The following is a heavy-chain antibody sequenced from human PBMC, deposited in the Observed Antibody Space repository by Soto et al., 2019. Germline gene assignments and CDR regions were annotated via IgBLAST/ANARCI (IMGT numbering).Heavy chain of an antibody. J-gene: IGHJ6*02. Sequence: SETLSLTCTVSGGPISSYYWSWIRQPPGKGLEWIGYIYYSGSTNYNPSLKSRVTISVDTSKNQFSLKLSSVTAADTAVYYCARRLYHYGMDVWGQGTTVTVSS. CDR3: ARRLYHYGMDV. CDR2: IYYSGST. V-gene: IGHV4-59*01. CDR1: GGPISSYY. D-gene: IGHD6-25*01.